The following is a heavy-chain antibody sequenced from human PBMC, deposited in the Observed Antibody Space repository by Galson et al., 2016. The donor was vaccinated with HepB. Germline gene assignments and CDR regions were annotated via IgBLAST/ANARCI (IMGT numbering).Heavy chain of an antibody. CDR2: ISSSGSYI. CDR3: ARSPRIQVWRRYDFFKY. D-gene: IGHD3-16*01. J-gene: IGHJ4*02. V-gene: IGHV3-21*01. CDR1: GFTFSSYN. Sequence: SLRLSCAASGFTFSSYNMNWVRQAPGKGLEWVSSISSSGSYIYYADVVKGRFTISRDNAKNSLYLQMNSLRAEDTAVYYCARSPRIQVWRRYDFFKYWGQGSLVTVSS.